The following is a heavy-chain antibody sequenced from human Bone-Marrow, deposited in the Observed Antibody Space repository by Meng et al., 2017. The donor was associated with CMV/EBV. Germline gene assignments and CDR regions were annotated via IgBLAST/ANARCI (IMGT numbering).Heavy chain of an antibody. CDR3: ARDRLTMVRGVIFYYGMDV. V-gene: IGHV3-30-3*01. J-gene: IGHJ6*02. D-gene: IGHD3-10*01. CDR2: ISYDGSNK. CDR1: GFTFSSYA. Sequence: GGSLRLSCAASGFTFSSYAMHWVRQAPGKGLEWVAVISYDGSNKYYADSVKGRFTISRDNSKNTLYLQMNSLRAEDTAVYYCARDRLTMVRGVIFYYGMDVWAQGTTVTVSS.